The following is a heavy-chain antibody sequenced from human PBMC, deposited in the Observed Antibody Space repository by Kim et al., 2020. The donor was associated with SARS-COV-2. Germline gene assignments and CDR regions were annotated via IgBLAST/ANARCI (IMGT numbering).Heavy chain of an antibody. CDR2: ISWNSGSI. Sequence: GGSLRLSCAASGFTFDDYAMHWVRQAPGKGLEWVSGISWNSGSIGYADSVKGRFTISRDNGKNSLYLQMNSLRAEDTALYYCAKMADSSGYYSDYWGQGT. V-gene: IGHV3-9*01. J-gene: IGHJ4*02. D-gene: IGHD3-22*01. CDR1: GFTFDDYA. CDR3: AKMADSSGYYSDY.